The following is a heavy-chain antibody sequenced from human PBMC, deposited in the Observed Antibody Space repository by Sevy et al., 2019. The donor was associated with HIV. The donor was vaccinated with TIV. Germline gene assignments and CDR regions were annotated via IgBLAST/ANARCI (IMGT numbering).Heavy chain of an antibody. CDR2: ISGSGGST. Sequence: GGSLRLSCAASGFTFSSYAMSWVRQAPGKGLEWVSAISGSGGSTYYADSVKGRFTISRDNSKNTLYLQMNSLRAEDTAVYYCAKDFGQPLVLGWFDPWGQGTLVTVSS. CDR3: AKDFGQPLVLGWFDP. J-gene: IGHJ5*02. D-gene: IGHD6-13*01. CDR1: GFTFSSYA. V-gene: IGHV3-23*01.